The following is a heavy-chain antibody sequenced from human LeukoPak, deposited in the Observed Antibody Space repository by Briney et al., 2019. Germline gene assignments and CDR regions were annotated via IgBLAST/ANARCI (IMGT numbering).Heavy chain of an antibody. D-gene: IGHD3-3*01. J-gene: IGHJ3*02. CDR2: INHSGST. Sequence: SSETLSLTCAVYGGSFSGYYWSWIRQPPGKGLEWIGEINHSGSTNYNPSLKSRVTISVDTSKNQFSLKLSSATAADTAVYYCARLRLWLRMNDAFDIWGQGTMVTVSS. V-gene: IGHV4-34*01. CDR3: ARLRLWLRMNDAFDI. CDR1: GGSFSGYY.